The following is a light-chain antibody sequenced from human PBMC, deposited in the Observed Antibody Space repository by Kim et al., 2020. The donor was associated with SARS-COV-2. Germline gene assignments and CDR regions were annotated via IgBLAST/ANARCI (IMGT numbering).Light chain of an antibody. J-gene: IGLJ3*02. CDR1: SLRRDY. Sequence: AVGQTVRITCQGDSLRRDYASWYQQKPGQAPVLVIYGKNNRPSGIPDRFSGSSSGNTASLTITGAQAEDEADYYCNSRDSSGNHWVFGGGTKVTVL. CDR2: GKN. CDR3: NSRDSSGNHWV. V-gene: IGLV3-19*01.